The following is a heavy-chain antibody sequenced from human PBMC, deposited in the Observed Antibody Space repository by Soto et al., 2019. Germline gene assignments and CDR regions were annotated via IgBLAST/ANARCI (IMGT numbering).Heavy chain of an antibody. CDR2: MNPNSGNT. CDR3: ARVGYSSSWYYYYYYMDV. Sequence: GASVKVSCKASGYTFTSYDINWVRQATGQGLEWMGWMNPNSGNTGYVQKFQGRVTMTRNTSISTAYMELSSLRSEDTAVYYCARVGYSSSWYYYYYYMDVWGKGTTVTVSS. D-gene: IGHD6-13*01. CDR1: GYTFTSYD. J-gene: IGHJ6*03. V-gene: IGHV1-8*01.